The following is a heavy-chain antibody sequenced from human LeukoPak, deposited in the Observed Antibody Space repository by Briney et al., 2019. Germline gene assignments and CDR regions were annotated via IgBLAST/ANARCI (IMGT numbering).Heavy chain of an antibody. J-gene: IGHJ3*01. CDR1: GGSFSGYY. V-gene: IGHV4-34*01. D-gene: IGHD6-13*01. CDR2: INHSGST. CDR3: ARGMQLLVRDAFDV. Sequence: PSETLSLTCAVYGGSFSGYYWSWIRQPPGKGLEWIGEINHSGSTNYNPPLKSRVTISVDTSKNHFSLKLTSVTAADTAMYYCARGMQLLVRDAFDVWGLGTMVTVSS.